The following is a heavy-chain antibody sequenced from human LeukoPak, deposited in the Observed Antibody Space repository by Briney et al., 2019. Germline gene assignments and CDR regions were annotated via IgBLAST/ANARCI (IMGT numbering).Heavy chain of an antibody. CDR1: GGTFSSYV. CDR3: AREALGYSNYDFPNGGYYYMDV. V-gene: IGHV1-69*06. CDR2: IIPLFGTA. D-gene: IGHD5-12*01. J-gene: IGHJ6*03. Sequence: SVKVSCKASGGTFSSYVISWVRQAPGQGLEWMGGIIPLFGTANYAQKFQGRVTITADKSTRTAYMELSSLRSEDTAVYYCAREALGYSNYDFPNGGYYYMDVWGKGTTVTVSS.